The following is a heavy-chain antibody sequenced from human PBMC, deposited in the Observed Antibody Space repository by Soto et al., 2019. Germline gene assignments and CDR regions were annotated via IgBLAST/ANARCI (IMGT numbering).Heavy chain of an antibody. CDR3: AHGGSSGWYAEYFQH. CDR1: GFSLSTSGVG. V-gene: IGHV2-5*02. Sequence: QITLKESGPTLVKPTQTLTLTCTFSGFSLSTSGVGVGWIRQPPGKALEWLALIYWDDDKRYSPSLKSRLTIPKDTSKNQVVLTMTNMDPVDTATYYCAHGGSSGWYAEYFQHWGQGTLVTVSS. D-gene: IGHD6-19*01. CDR2: IYWDDDK. J-gene: IGHJ1*01.